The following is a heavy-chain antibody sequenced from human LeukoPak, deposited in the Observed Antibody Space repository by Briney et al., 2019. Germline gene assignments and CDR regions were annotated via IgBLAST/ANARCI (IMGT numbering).Heavy chain of an antibody. J-gene: IGHJ4*02. Sequence: ASVKVSCKASGYTFTDKYVHWVRQAPGQGLEWMGWINPKNGGTNYAQKFQGRVTLTRDTSINTAYMELSSLRSDDTAVYYCARVRPIMITFGGVTDYWGQGTLVTVSS. CDR1: GYTFTDKY. CDR3: ARVRPIMITFGGVTDY. CDR2: INPKNGGT. V-gene: IGHV1-2*02. D-gene: IGHD3-16*01.